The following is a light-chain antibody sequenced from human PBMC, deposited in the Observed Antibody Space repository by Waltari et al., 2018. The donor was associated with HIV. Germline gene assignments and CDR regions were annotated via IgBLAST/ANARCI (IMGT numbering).Light chain of an antibody. CDR1: QNIRSN. CDR2: TAS. CDR3: QQSYSSPPT. Sequence: DIQMTQPPSSLSASVGDRVTITCRASQNIRSNLNWYQQKPGKAPKLLIYTASSLQNRVPSRFSGSGSGTDFTLTISNLQPEDFATYHCQQSYSSPPTFGQGTNVEIK. J-gene: IGKJ1*01. V-gene: IGKV1-39*01.